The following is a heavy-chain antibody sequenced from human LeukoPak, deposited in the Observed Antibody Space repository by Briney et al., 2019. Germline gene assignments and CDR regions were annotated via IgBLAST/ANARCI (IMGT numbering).Heavy chain of an antibody. V-gene: IGHV1-2*02. D-gene: IGHD3-3*01. CDR1: GYTFTGYY. CDR3: ARDDGVVIIGDAFDI. Sequence: ASVKVSCKASGYTFTGYYMHWVRQAPGQGLEWMGWINPNSGGTNYAQKFQGRVTMTRDTSISTAYMELSRLRSDDTAVYYCARDDGVVIIGDAFDIWGQGTMVTVSS. J-gene: IGHJ3*02. CDR2: INPNSGGT.